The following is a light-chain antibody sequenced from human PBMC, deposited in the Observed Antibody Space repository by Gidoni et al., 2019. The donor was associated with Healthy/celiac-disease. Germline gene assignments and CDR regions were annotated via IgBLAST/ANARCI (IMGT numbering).Light chain of an antibody. Sequence: EIVMTQSPATLSVSPGERATPSCRASQSVSSNFAWYQQKPGQAPRLLIYGASTRATGIPARFSGSGSGTEFTLIISSLQYEDFAVYYCQQYNNWPPLTFGGXTKVEIK. J-gene: IGKJ4*01. CDR1: QSVSSN. V-gene: IGKV3-15*01. CDR2: GAS. CDR3: QQYNNWPPLT.